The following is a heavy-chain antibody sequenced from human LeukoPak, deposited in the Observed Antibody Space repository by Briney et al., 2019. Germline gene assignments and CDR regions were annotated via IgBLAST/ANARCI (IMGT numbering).Heavy chain of an antibody. CDR2: IHPSGST. CDR3: SRGSDESKTGDY. J-gene: IGHJ4*02. D-gene: IGHD6-25*01. Sequence: SETLSLTCAIYGGSFSHYYWSWIRQPPGKGLEWVGEIHPSGSTSFNPSLESRVSISKETSKNQFSLKLTSVTAADTAVYYCSRGSDESKTGDYWGQGTLVTVSS. CDR1: GGSFSHYY. V-gene: IGHV4-34*01.